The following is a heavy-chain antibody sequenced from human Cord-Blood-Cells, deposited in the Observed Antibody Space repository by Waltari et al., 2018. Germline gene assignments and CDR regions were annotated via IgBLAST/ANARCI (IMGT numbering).Heavy chain of an antibody. J-gene: IGHJ4*02. Sequence: QLQLLQSGAEVKKPGPSVKVSCKASGGTFSSYAISWLRQAPGLGLEWKGGLIPIFGTANYAQKFQGRVTITADEYTSPAYQELGSVRCEGRAVHYCASERSSRYSYGYCPLRYWGQGTLVTVSS. CDR3: ASERSSRYSYGYCPLRY. D-gene: IGHD5-18*01. CDR2: LIPIFGTA. V-gene: IGHV1-69*01. CDR1: GGTFSSYA.